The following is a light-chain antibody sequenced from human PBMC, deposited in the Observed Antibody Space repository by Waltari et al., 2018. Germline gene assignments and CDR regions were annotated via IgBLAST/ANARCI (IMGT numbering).Light chain of an antibody. V-gene: IGLV2-14*03. CDR3: SSQTLDGLVL. Sequence: QSALTQPASVSGSPGQSITISCSGVGIAGGAADYVSWHQHHPVKAPQVIIYDVPNRPSGVSDRFSASKSANTASLTISRLQPEDEADYYCSSQTLDGLVLFGGGTRLTVL. J-gene: IGLJ2*01. CDR1: GIAGGAADY. CDR2: DVP.